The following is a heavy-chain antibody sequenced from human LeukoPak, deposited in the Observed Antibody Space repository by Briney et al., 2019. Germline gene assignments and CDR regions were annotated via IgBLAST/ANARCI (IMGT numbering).Heavy chain of an antibody. Sequence: ASETLSLTCTVSGGSISSYYWSWIRQPPGKGLEWIGYIYYSGSTNYNPSLKSRVTISVDTSKNQFSLKLSSVTAADTAVYYCAGHHPRNTVDFWGQGTLVTVSS. J-gene: IGHJ4*02. CDR2: IYYSGST. CDR1: GGSISSYY. V-gene: IGHV4-59*08. CDR3: AGHHPRNTVDF. D-gene: IGHD2/OR15-2a*01.